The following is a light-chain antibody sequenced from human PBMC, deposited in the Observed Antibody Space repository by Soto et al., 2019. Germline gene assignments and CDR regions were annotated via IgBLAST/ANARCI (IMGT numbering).Light chain of an antibody. CDR2: DAS. J-gene: IGKJ1*01. Sequence: ESLLTQSPATLSLSPGERATLSCRASQSVRSYLAWYQQKPGQAARLLIYDASNRAPGIPARSSGSGAGTDFTLTTISRVEDDFSAVYCRQRCSRSRLTFGQGTRVEIK. CDR1: QSVRSY. CDR3: RQRCSRSRLT. V-gene: IGKV3-11*01.